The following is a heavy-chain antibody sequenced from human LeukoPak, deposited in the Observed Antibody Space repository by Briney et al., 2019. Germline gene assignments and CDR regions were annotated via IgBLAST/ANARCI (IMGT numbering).Heavy chain of an antibody. CDR1: GYSFTNYW. CDR2: IDPSDSYT. D-gene: IGHD1-26*01. CDR3: ARRGYDSGSYFGY. J-gene: IGHJ4*02. Sequence: GESLKISCKGSGYSFTNYWISWVRQMPGKGLEWMGRIDPSDSYTNYSPSFQGHVTISADKSISTAYLQWSSLKASDTAMYYCARRGYDSGSYFGYWGQGTLVTVSS. V-gene: IGHV5-10-1*01.